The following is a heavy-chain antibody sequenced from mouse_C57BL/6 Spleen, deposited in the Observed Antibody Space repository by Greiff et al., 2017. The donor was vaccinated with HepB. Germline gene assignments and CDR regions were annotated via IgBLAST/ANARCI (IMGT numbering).Heavy chain of an antibody. CDR2: IYPSDSET. D-gene: IGHD1-1*01. V-gene: IGHV1-61*01. J-gene: IGHJ2*01. CDR1: GYTFTSYW. Sequence: QVQLQQSGAELVRPGSSVKLSCKASGYTFTSYWMDWVKQRPGQGLEWIGNIYPSDSETHYNQKFKDKATLTVDKSSSTAYMQLSSLTSEDSAVYYCARGTVGEFDYWGQGTTLTVSS. CDR3: ARGTVGEFDY.